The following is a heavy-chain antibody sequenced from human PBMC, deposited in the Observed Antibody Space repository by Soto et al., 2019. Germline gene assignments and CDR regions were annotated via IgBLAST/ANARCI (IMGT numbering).Heavy chain of an antibody. Sequence: PSETLSLTCAVYGAPFSGYYWTWVRQPPGQGLEWIGEIYRTGSTNYNPSLKSRVTISLDKSENQFSLKVTSLTAADTAVYYCASRDPGTSVDYWGQGTLVTVSS. D-gene: IGHD1-7*01. V-gene: IGHV4-34*01. CDR1: GAPFSGYY. CDR3: ASRDPGTSVDY. J-gene: IGHJ4*02. CDR2: IYRTGST.